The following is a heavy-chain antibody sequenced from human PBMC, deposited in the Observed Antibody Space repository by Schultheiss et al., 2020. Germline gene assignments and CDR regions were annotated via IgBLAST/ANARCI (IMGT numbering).Heavy chain of an antibody. V-gene: IGHV4-59*08. CDR2: IYYSGST. CDR3: ARLGYGSGSYGWFDP. D-gene: IGHD3-10*01. Sequence: SATLSLTCTVSGGSISSYYWSWIRQPPGKGLEWIGYIYYSGSTNYNPSLKSRVTISVDTSKNQFSLKLSSVTAADTAVYYCARLGYGSGSYGWFDPWGQGTLVTVSS. J-gene: IGHJ5*02. CDR1: GGSISSYY.